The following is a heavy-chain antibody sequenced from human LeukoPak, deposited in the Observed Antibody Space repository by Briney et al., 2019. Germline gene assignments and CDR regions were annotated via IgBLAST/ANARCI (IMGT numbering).Heavy chain of an antibody. CDR1: GFTFGDYT. J-gene: IGHJ6*02. CDR3: TRDFFSRGDSGGYYYGMDV. V-gene: IGHV3-49*04. D-gene: IGHD4-23*01. CDR2: VRSKAYGGTT. Sequence: GGSLSLSCTASGFTFGDYTMSWVRQAPGERLEWVGFVRSKAYGGTTEYAASVKGRFTISRDDSKSIAYLQMNSLKTEDTAVYYCTRDFFSRGDSGGYYYGMDVWGQGTTVTLSS.